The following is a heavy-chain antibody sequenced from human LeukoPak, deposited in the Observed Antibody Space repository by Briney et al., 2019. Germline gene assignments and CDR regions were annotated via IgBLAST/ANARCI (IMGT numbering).Heavy chain of an antibody. CDR2: IGGSGGST. V-gene: IGHV3-23*01. CDR3: ATPRGGKLLLDAFDI. Sequence: GGSLRLSCAASGFTFSSYAMSWVRQAPGKGLEWVSAIGGSGGSTYYADSVRGRFTISRDNSKNTLYLQMNSLRPEDTAVYYCATPRGGKLLLDAFDIWGQGTIVSVSS. D-gene: IGHD1-26*01. J-gene: IGHJ3*02. CDR1: GFTFSSYA.